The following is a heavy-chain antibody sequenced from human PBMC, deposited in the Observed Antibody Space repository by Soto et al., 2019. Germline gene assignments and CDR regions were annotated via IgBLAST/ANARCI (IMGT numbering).Heavy chain of an antibody. CDR2: ISAYNGNT. J-gene: IGHJ3*02. CDR1: GYTFNSYG. Sequence: GASVKVSCKASGYTFNSYGISWVRQAPGQGLEWMGWISAYNGNTNYAQKLQGRVTMTTDTSTSTAYMELRSLRSDDTAVYYCARSSSGPPPDVFDIWGQGTMVTVSS. D-gene: IGHD6-19*01. V-gene: IGHV1-18*01. CDR3: ARSSSGPPPDVFDI.